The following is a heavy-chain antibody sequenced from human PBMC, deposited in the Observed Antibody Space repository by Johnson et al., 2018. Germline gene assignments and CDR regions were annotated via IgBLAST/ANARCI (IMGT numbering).Heavy chain of an antibody. V-gene: IGHV3-33*01. J-gene: IGHJ6*02. CDR1: GFTFSSYG. CDR3: ARDARWGPYGSGREDYYYGMDV. CDR2: LWYDGSNK. Sequence: QVQLVQSGGGVVQPGRSXRLSCAASGFTFSSYGMHWVRQAPGKGLEWVAGLWYDGSNKYYADSVKGRFTISRDNSKNTLYLQKKSLRAEDTAVYSCARDARWGPYGSGREDYYYGMDVWGQGTTVTVSS. D-gene: IGHD3-10*01.